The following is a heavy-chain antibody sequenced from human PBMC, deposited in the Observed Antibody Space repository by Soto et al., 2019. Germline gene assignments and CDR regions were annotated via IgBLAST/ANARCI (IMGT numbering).Heavy chain of an antibody. CDR3: IRSGIITTPYSFYY. CDR1: GFTFSDHY. D-gene: IGHD1-20*01. Sequence: PGGSLRRSCAASGFTFSDHYMDWVRQAPGKGLECVGRIRNKANSYTTEYAAYVKGRFSISRDDSKNSLYLQMNSLKTEDTAVYYCIRSGIITTPYSFYYWGQGT. CDR2: IRNKANSYTT. J-gene: IGHJ4*02. V-gene: IGHV3-72*01.